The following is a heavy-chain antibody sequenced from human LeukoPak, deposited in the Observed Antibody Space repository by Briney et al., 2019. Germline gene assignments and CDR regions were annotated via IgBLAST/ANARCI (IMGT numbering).Heavy chain of an antibody. CDR2: IIPIFGIA. D-gene: IGHD2-2*01. V-gene: IGHV1-69*17. CDR1: GGTFISYA. Sequence: SVNVSFKASGGTFISYAISGVRQAPGQGREWMGRIIPIFGIANYAQKFQGRVTITADKSTSTAYMELSSLRSEDTAVYYCARDNVVPAARAILSGDYWGQGTLVTVSS. J-gene: IGHJ4*02. CDR3: ARDNVVPAARAILSGDY.